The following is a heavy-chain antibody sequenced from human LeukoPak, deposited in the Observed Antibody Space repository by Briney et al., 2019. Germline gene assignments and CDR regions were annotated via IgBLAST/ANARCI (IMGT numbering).Heavy chain of an antibody. CDR2: IFYSGST. CDR3: ARQSSTSCYIDY. V-gene: IGHV4-39*01. CDR1: GGSISSSSYY. J-gene: IGHJ4*02. Sequence: SETLSLTCTVSGGSISSSSYYWGWIRQPPGKGLEWIRSIFYSGSTFYNPSLKSRVTISVDTSKNQFSLKLSSVTAADTTVYFCARQSSTSCYIDYWGQGTLVAVSS. D-gene: IGHD2-2*02.